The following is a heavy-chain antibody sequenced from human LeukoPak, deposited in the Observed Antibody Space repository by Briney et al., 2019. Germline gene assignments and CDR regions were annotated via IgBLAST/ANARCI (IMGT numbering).Heavy chain of an antibody. CDR1: GFFFSAYQ. V-gene: IGHV1-18*01. CDR2: ISAYNGNT. CDR3: ARLAYGVPADFGY. J-gene: IGHJ4*02. Sequence: ASVRVSCKTSGFFFSAYQMHWVRQAPGQGLEWMGWISAYNGNTNYAQKLQGRVTMTTDTSTSTAYMELRSLRSDDTAVYYCARLAYGVPADFGYWGQGTLVTVSS. D-gene: IGHD2-2*01.